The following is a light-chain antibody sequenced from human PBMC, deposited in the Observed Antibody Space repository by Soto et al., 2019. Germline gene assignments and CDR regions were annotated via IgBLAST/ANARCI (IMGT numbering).Light chain of an antibody. CDR2: SAS. V-gene: IGKV1-39*01. J-gene: IGKJ1*01. Sequence: DIQMTQSPSSLSASVGDRVTITCQASQDINNYLNWYQQKSGKAPKLLIYSASSLQSGVPSRFSSSGSGTDFTLTISSLQSEDFAVYYCQQYNDWWTFGPGTKVDIK. CDR3: QQYNDWWT. CDR1: QDINNY.